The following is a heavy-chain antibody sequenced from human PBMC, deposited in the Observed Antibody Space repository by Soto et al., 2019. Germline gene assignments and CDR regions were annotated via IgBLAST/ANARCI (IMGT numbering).Heavy chain of an antibody. D-gene: IGHD2-2*01. J-gene: IGHJ4*02. CDR2: ISYSGSP. Sequence: QLQLQESGPGLVRPSETLSLPCTVSGGSISSLTYNWGWSRQPPGKGLERIGNISYSGSPYHNPPLKSRVTISGDTSKDHLSLRLRSVAAADTALYHWARDTVTTVTAFDSWGQGPVVSVSS. V-gene: IGHV4-39*02. CDR3: ARDTVTTVTAFDS. CDR1: GGSISSLTYN.